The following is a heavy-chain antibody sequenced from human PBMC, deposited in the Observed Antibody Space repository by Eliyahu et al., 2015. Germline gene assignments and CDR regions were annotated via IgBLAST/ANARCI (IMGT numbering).Heavy chain of an antibody. CDR1: GFSLSNTRMG. V-gene: IGHV2-26*01. J-gene: IGHJ5*02. D-gene: IGHD3-3*01. CDR2: IFSNDEK. Sequence: QVTLKESGPVLVKPTETLTLTCTVSGFSLSNTRMGVSWIRQPPGKALEWLAHIFSNDEKSYSTSLKSRLTISKDTSKSQVVLTMTNMDPVDTATYYCARPRYDFWSGRAEAWFDPWGQGTLVTVSS. CDR3: ARPRYDFWSGRAEAWFDP.